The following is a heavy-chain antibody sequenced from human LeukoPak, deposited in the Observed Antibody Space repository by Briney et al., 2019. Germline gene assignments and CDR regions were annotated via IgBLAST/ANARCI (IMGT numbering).Heavy chain of an antibody. CDR1: GDSISSGDNY. J-gene: IGHJ3*02. V-gene: IGHV4-61*02. D-gene: IGHD6-13*01. CDR2: IYTSGST. Sequence: SQTLSLTCTVSGDSISSGDNYWSWIRQPAGKGLEWIGRIYTSGSTNYNPSLKSRVTISVDTSKNQFSLKLSSVTAADTAVYYCANRIAAAGPYLDAFDIWGQGTMVTVSS. CDR3: ANRIAAAGPYLDAFDI.